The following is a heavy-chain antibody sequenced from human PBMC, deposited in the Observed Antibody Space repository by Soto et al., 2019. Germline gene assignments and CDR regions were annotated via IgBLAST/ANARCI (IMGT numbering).Heavy chain of an antibody. Sequence: ASVKVSCKASGYTFTSYDINWVRQATGQGLGWMGWMNPNSGNTGYAQKFQGRVTMTRNTSISTAYMELSSLRSEDTAVYYCAREQLGIEDDAFDIWGQGTMVT. CDR1: GYTFTSYD. D-gene: IGHD7-27*01. CDR2: MNPNSGNT. J-gene: IGHJ3*02. CDR3: AREQLGIEDDAFDI. V-gene: IGHV1-8*01.